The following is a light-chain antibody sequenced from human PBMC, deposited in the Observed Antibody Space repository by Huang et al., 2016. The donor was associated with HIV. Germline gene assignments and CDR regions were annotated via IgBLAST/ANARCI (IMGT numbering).Light chain of an antibody. Sequence: IVLTQTPLSLSVTPGQPASISCKSSQSLLHSDGRTYLSWYFQRPGQSPHLLSFEASRRFSGQPDRFSGSGSGTDFTLKSSRVEADDVGIYYCMQGKEVPRTFGQGTKVDIK. CDR2: EAS. V-gene: IGKV2-29*03. J-gene: IGKJ1*01. CDR1: QSLLHSDGRTY. CDR3: MQGKEVPRT.